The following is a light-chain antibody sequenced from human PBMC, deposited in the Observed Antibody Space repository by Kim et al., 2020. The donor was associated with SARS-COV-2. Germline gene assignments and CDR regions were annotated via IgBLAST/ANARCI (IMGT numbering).Light chain of an antibody. CDR1: SSDVGGYNY. J-gene: IGLJ2*01. V-gene: IGLV2-14*03. CDR2: DVS. Sequence: ITIPCTGTSSDVGGYNYVSWYQQHPGKAPKLMIYDVSNRPSGVSNRFSGSKSGNTASLTISGLQAEDEADYYCSSYTSSSTLGVVFGGGTQLTVL. CDR3: SSYTSSSTLGVV.